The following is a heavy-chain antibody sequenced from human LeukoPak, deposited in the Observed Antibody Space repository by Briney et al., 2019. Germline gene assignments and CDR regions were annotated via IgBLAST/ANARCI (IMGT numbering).Heavy chain of an antibody. J-gene: IGHJ6*03. Sequence: SQTLSLTCTVSGGSISSGDYYWSWIRQPPGKGLVWIGYIYYSGSTYYNPSLKSRVTISVDTSKNQFSLKLSSVTAADTAVYYCARVRRVQLWLMGYYYYYMDVWGKGTTVTVSS. CDR3: ARVRRVQLWLMGYYYYYMDV. CDR2: IYYSGST. V-gene: IGHV4-30-4*08. CDR1: GGSISSGDYY. D-gene: IGHD5-18*01.